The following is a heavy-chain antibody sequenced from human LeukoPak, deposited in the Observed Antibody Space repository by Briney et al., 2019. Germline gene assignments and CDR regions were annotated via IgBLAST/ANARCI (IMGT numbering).Heavy chain of an antibody. CDR1: GFTFSSHS. J-gene: IGHJ4*02. CDR2: ISSSSSYI. Sequence: GGSLRLSCAASGFTFSSHSMNWVRQAPGKGLEWVSSISSSSSYIYYADSVKGRFTISRDNAKNSLYLQMNSLRAEDTAVYYCARVGYSYGYVDYWGQGTLVTVSS. CDR3: ARVGYSYGYVDY. V-gene: IGHV3-21*01. D-gene: IGHD5-18*01.